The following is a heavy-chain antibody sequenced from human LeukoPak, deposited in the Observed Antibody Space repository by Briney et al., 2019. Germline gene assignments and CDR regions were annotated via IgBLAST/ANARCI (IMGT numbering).Heavy chain of an antibody. J-gene: IGHJ4*02. CDR1: GGSFSGYY. CDR2: INHSGST. Sequence: LETLSLTCAVYGGSFSGYYWSWIRQPPGKGLEWIGEINHSGSTNYNPSLKSRVTISVDTSKNQFSLKLSSVTAADTAVYYCARAQYYFDYWGQGALVSVSS. V-gene: IGHV4-34*01. CDR3: ARAQYYFDY.